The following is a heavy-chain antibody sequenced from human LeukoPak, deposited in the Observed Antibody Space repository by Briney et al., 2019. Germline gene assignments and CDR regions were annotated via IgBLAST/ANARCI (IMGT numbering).Heavy chain of an antibody. CDR1: GFTFSSYA. Sequence: GGSLRLSCAASGFTFSSYAMHWVRQAPGKGLEWVAVISFDGSNEYYADSVKGRFTISRDNSKNTLSLQMNSLRAEDTALYYCAKRGDGYNSPFDYWGQGTLVTVSS. CDR2: ISFDGSNE. D-gene: IGHD5-24*01. V-gene: IGHV3-30*04. CDR3: AKRGDGYNSPFDY. J-gene: IGHJ4*02.